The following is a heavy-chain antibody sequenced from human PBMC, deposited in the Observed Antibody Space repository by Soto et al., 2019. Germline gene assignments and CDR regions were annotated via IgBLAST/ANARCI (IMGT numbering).Heavy chain of an antibody. V-gene: IGHV1-18*01. J-gene: IGHJ6*03. CDR1: GYTFTSYG. CDR2: ISAYNGNT. D-gene: IGHD6-13*01. CDR3: ARASLAAAQAYYYYYMDV. Sequence: ASVKVSCKASGYTFTSYGISWVRQAPGQGLEWMGWISAYNGNTNYAQKLQGRVTMTTDTSTSTAYMELRSLRSDDTAVYYCARASLAAAQAYYYYYMDVCGKGTTVTLSS.